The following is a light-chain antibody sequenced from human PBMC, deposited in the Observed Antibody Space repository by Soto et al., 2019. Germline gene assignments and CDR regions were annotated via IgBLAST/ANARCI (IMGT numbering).Light chain of an antibody. CDR2: GAS. V-gene: IGKV3-15*01. Sequence: EIVMTQSPATLSVSPGDRATLSCRASQSVASNLAWYQQKPGQGPRLLIYGASTRATGVQARFSGSGSGTDFTLTISSLQSEDFAVYYCQQYNNWPPWTFGQGTKVEIK. CDR1: QSVASN. J-gene: IGKJ1*01. CDR3: QQYNNWPPWT.